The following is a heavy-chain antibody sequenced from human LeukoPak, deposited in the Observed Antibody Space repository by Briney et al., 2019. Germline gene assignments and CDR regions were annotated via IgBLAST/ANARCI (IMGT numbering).Heavy chain of an antibody. CDR2: IYPGDSDT. Sequence: GESLKISCKSSGYSFTSYWIGWVRQMPGKGLEWMGIIYPGDSDTRYSPSFQGQVTISADKSISTAYLQWSSLKASDTAMYYCARAQAFTIFGVVMPYGMDVWGQGTTVTVSS. V-gene: IGHV5-51*01. D-gene: IGHD3-3*01. J-gene: IGHJ6*02. CDR1: GYSFTSYW. CDR3: ARAQAFTIFGVVMPYGMDV.